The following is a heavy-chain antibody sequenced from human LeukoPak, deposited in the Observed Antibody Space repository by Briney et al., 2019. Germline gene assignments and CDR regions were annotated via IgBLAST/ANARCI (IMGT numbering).Heavy chain of an antibody. CDR1: GYTFTSYD. Sequence: GASVKVSCKAPGYTFTSYDINWVRQATGQGLEWMGWMNPNSGNTGYAQKFQGRVTMTRNTSISTAYMELSSLRSEDTAVYYCARLDFWSGYYPDYWGQGTLVTVSS. V-gene: IGHV1-8*01. CDR2: MNPNSGNT. D-gene: IGHD3-3*01. CDR3: ARLDFWSGYYPDY. J-gene: IGHJ4*02.